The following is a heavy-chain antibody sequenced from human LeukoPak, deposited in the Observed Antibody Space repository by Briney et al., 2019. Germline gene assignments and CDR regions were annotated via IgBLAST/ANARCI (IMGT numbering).Heavy chain of an antibody. V-gene: IGHV3-30*14. CDR2: ISYDGSNK. J-gene: IGHJ4*02. D-gene: IGHD1-20*01. CDR3: AGGNWNAEFDY. Sequence: GRSLRLSCAASGFTFSTYAMHWVRQAPGKGLEWVAVISYDGSNKYYADSVKGRFTISRDNSKNTLYLQMNSLRAEDTAVYYCAGGNWNAEFDYWGQGTLVTVSS. CDR1: GFTFSTYA.